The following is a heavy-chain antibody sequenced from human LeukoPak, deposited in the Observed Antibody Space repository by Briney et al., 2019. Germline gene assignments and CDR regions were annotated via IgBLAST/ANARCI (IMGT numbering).Heavy chain of an antibody. CDR2: IYSGGST. V-gene: IGHV3-53*01. CDR3: ARWDPVNAFDI. CDR1: GFTVSSNY. J-gene: IGHJ3*02. D-gene: IGHD1-26*01. Sequence: GGSLRLSCAASGFTVSSNYMSWVRQAPGEGLEWVSVIYSGGSTYYADSVKGRFTISRDNSKNTLYLQMNSLRAEDTAVYYCARWDPVNAFDIWGQGTMVTVSS.